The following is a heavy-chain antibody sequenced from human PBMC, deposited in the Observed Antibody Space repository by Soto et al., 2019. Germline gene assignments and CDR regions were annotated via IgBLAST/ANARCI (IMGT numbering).Heavy chain of an antibody. D-gene: IGHD2-2*01. CDR3: ARRGLVVLVPAAIDP. CDR1: GGSISSSSYY. V-gene: IGHV4-39*01. CDR2: IYYSGST. J-gene: IGHJ5*02. Sequence: PSETLSLTCTVSGGSISSSSYYWGWIRQPPGKGLEWIGSIYYSGSTYYNPSLKSRVTISVDTSKNQFSLKLSSVTAADTAVYYCARRGLVVLVPAAIDPWGQGTLVTVSS.